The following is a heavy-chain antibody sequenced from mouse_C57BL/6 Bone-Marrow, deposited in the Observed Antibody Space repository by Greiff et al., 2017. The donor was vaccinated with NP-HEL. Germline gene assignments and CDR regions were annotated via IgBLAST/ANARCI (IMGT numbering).Heavy chain of an antibody. Sequence: EVQGVESGGDLVKPGGSLKLSCAASGFTFSSYGMSWVRQTPDKRLEWVATISSGGSYTYYPDSVKGRFTIARDNAKNTLYLQMSSLKSEDAAMYYCARRGYGGSYGFAYWGQGTLVTVSA. CDR3: ARRGYGGSYGFAY. V-gene: IGHV5-6*01. J-gene: IGHJ3*01. D-gene: IGHD1-1*01. CDR1: GFTFSSYG. CDR2: ISSGGSYT.